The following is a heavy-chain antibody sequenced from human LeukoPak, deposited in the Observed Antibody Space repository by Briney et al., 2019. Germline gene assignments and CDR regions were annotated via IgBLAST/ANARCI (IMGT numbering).Heavy chain of an antibody. D-gene: IGHD5-12*01. CDR3: AKDARGGYVV. V-gene: IGHV3-9*01. CDR1: GFAFDDYA. Sequence: PGRSLRLSCAASGFAFDDYAMHWVRQAPGKGLEWVSGISWNSGSIGYADSVKGRFTISRDNAKNPLYLQMNSLRAEDAALYYCAKDARGGYVVWGQGTLVTVSS. CDR2: ISWNSGSI. J-gene: IGHJ4*02.